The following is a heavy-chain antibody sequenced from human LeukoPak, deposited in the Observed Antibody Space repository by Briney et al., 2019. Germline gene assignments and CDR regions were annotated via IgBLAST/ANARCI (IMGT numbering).Heavy chain of an antibody. Sequence: PGGSLRLSCAAPGFTFSSYWMSWVRQAPGKGLEWVANIKQDGSEKYYVDSVKGRFTISRDNAKNSLYLQMNSLRAEDTAVYYCARDSNRGYFDYWGQGTLVTVSS. CDR1: GFTFSSYW. J-gene: IGHJ4*02. D-gene: IGHD3-16*02. CDR3: ARDSNRGYFDY. CDR2: IKQDGSEK. V-gene: IGHV3-7*01.